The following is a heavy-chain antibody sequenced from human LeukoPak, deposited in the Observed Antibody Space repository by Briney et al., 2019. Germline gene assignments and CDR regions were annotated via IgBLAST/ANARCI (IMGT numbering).Heavy chain of an antibody. J-gene: IGHJ4*02. V-gene: IGHV1-2*02. D-gene: IGHD3-22*01. CDR2: INPDSGGT. CDR3: ARDRSGVVVVRHAFDY. CDR1: GYTFTGYY. Sequence: ASVKVSCKASGYTFTGYYIHWVRQAPGQGLEWMGWINPDSGGTNYAQKFQGRVTMTRDTSISTAYMELSSLRSEDTAVYYCARDRSGVVVVRHAFDYWGQGTLVTVSS.